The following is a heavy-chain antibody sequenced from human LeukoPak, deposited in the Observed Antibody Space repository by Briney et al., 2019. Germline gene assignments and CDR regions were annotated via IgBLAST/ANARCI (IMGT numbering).Heavy chain of an antibody. V-gene: IGHV1-24*01. Sequence: ASVRVSFTVSGYTLTELSMHWVRQAPGKGLEWIGGFDPEDGETIYAQKFQGRVTMTEDTSTDTAYMQLSSLRSEDTAVYYCATVITMIVVVAHHYTFDYWGQGTLVTVSS. D-gene: IGHD3-22*01. CDR2: FDPEDGET. CDR1: GYTLTELS. CDR3: ATVITMIVVVAHHYTFDY. J-gene: IGHJ4*02.